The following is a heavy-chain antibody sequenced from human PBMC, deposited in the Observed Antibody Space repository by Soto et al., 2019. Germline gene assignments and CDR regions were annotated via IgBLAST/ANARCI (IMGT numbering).Heavy chain of an antibody. CDR3: ARSPRGYYYDSSGYYSPSFDY. CDR1: GGTFSSYA. V-gene: IGHV1-69*13. Sequence: SVKVSCKASGGTFSSYAISWVRQAPGQGLEWMGGIIPIFGTANYAQKFQGRVTITADESTSTAYMELSSLRSEDTAVYYCARSPRGYYYDSSGYYSPSFDYWGQRTLVTVSS. CDR2: IIPIFGTA. D-gene: IGHD3-22*01. J-gene: IGHJ4*02.